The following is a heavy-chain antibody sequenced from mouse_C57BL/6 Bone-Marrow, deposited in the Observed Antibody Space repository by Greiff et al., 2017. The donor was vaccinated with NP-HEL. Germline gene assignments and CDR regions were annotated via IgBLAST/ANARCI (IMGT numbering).Heavy chain of an antibody. CDR2: ISDGGSYT. Sequence: EVKLMESGGGLVKPGGSLKLSCAASGFTFSSYAMSWVRQTPEKRLEWVATISDGGSYTYYPDNVKGRFTISRDNAKNNLYLQMSHLKSEDTAMYYCARGPPLNYYGSSYVEYFDVWGTGTTVTVSS. D-gene: IGHD1-1*01. J-gene: IGHJ1*03. CDR3: ARGPPLNYYGSSYVEYFDV. V-gene: IGHV5-4*03. CDR1: GFTFSSYA.